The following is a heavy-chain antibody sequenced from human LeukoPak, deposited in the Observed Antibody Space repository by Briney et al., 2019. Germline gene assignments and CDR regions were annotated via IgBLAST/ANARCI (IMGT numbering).Heavy chain of an antibody. CDR2: TYYRSKWYN. D-gene: IGHD1-7*01. Sequence: SQTLSLTCAISGDSVSSGSVAWNWIRQSPSGGLEWLGRTYYRSKWYNDYVVSVKSRITINPDTSKNQFSLHLNSVTPEDTAVYYCARGVSGTIRAFDIWGQGTMVTVSS. J-gene: IGHJ3*02. V-gene: IGHV6-1*01. CDR1: GDSVSSGSVA. CDR3: ARGVSGTIRAFDI.